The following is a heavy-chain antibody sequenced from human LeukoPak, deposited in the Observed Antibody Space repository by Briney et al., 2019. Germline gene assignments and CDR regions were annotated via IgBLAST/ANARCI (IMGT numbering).Heavy chain of an antibody. J-gene: IGHJ5*02. CDR2: IYSGGSA. CDR3: ARNWYDP. Sequence: GGSLRLSCAASGFTVSSDYMSWVRQAPGKGLEWVSVIYSGGSAYYADSVKGRFTVSRDKSKNTVYLQMNSLRFEDTAMYYCARNWYDPWGQGTLVTVSS. CDR1: GFTVSSDY. V-gene: IGHV3-53*05.